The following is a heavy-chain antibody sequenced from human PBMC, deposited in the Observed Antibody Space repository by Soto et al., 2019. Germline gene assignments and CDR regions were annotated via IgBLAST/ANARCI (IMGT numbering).Heavy chain of an antibody. CDR2: IDSGGATI. CDR3: ARGSPDHTTSGYVGDY. V-gene: IGHV3-74*01. CDR1: GLFSNYW. Sequence: PGGSLRLSCAASGLFSNYWMHWVRQAPGKGLVWVSRIDSGGATINYADSVKGRFTISRDNAQNTLYLQMDSLRVEDTAVYYCARGSPDHTTSGYVGDYWGQGALVTVSS. J-gene: IGHJ4*01. D-gene: IGHD6-25*01.